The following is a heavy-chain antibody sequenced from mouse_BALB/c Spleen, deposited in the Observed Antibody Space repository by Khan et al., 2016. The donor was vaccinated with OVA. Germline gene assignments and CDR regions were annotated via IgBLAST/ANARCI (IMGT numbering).Heavy chain of an antibody. Sequence: EVELVESGGGLVQPGGSLKLSCAASGFTFSSYTMSWVRQTPEKRLEWVAYISNGGGSTYYPDTVKGRFTISRDNAKNTLYLQMSSLKSEDTAMYYCARHMLTTYYAMDYWGEEASVTVSS. CDR1: GFTFSSYT. CDR2: ISNGGGST. D-gene: IGHD2-2*01. CDR3: ARHMLTTYYAMDY. J-gene: IGHJ4*01. V-gene: IGHV5-12-2*01.